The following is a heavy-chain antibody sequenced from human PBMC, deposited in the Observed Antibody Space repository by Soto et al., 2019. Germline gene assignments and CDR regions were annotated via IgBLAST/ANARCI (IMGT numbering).Heavy chain of an antibody. V-gene: IGHV3-23*01. Sequence: GASVNVSCASSGFIFTNYSINWVRQAPGKGLEWVSVIGGRGNSAYYADSVQGRFTISRDNSKNTLSLQMSSLTADDTAIYYCVREGRGSFDFWGRGTMVTVSS. CDR1: GFIFTNYS. CDR3: VREGRGSFDF. J-gene: IGHJ3*01. D-gene: IGHD5-12*01. CDR2: IGGRGNSA.